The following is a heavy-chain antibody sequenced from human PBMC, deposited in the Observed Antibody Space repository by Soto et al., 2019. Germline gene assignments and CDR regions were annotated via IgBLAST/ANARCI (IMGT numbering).Heavy chain of an antibody. J-gene: IGHJ5*02. CDR2: IRSKAYGGTT. CDR1: GFTFGDYA. CDR3: TREDIVVVVAAIQYNWFDP. Sequence: GGSLRLSCTASGFTFGDYAMSWVRQAPGKGLEWVGFIRSKAYGGTTEYAASVKGRFTISRDGSKSIAYLQMNSLKTEDTAVYYCTREDIVVVVAAIQYNWFDPWGQGTLVTVSS. D-gene: IGHD2-15*01. V-gene: IGHV3-49*04.